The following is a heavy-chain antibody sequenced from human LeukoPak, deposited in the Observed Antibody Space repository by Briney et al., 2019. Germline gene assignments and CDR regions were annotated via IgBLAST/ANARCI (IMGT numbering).Heavy chain of an antibody. D-gene: IGHD2-15*01. CDR3: ARDRDRDIIGDGMDV. Sequence: PGGSLRLSCAASGFIFSNYAMYWVRQAPGKGLEWAAVISYDGDDKRNADSVNGRFTISRDNSKNTLYLQMNSLRPEDTAVYYCARDRDRDIIGDGMDVWGQGTTVTVSS. CDR2: ISYDGDDK. V-gene: IGHV3-30*04. J-gene: IGHJ6*01. CDR1: GFIFSNYA.